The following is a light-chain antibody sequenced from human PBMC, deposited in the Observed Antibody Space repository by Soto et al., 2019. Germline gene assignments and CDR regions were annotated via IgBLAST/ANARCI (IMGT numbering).Light chain of an antibody. CDR1: QSVSSY. CDR2: DAS. CDR3: QQRSKWLT. J-gene: IGKJ4*01. Sequence: EIVLTQSPATLSLSPGERATLSCRASQSVSSYLAWYQQKPGQAPRLLIYDASNRATGIPARFSGSGSGTDFTLTISSLEPEDFAVYYCQQRSKWLTFGGGTNVHIK. V-gene: IGKV3-11*01.